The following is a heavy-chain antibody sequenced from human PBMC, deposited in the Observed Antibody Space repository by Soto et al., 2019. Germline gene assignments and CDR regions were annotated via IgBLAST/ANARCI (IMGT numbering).Heavy chain of an antibody. V-gene: IGHV3-30-3*01. Sequence: QVQLVESGGGVVQPGRSLRLSCTASGFTFSNYALHWVRQAPGKGLEWVAIISYDESTNYYADSVKGRFTISRDTSKNTLYLQMNSLRPEDTAVYYCARDRGTAMVLLDYWGRGTLVTVSS. CDR2: ISYDESTN. D-gene: IGHD5-18*01. J-gene: IGHJ4*02. CDR1: GFTFSNYA. CDR3: ARDRGTAMVLLDY.